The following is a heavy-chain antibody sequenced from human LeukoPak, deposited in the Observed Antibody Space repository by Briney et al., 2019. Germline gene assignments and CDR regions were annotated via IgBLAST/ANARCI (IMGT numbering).Heavy chain of an antibody. D-gene: IGHD1-26*01. CDR3: ARGRYSKWFDP. CDR2: MYNSGST. CDR1: GGSISFYY. J-gene: IGHJ5*02. Sequence: SETLSLTCTVSGGSISFYYWSWIRQPPGKGLEWIGYMYNSGSTNYNPSLKSRVTISVDTSKNQFSLKLSSVTTADTAVYYCARGRYSKWFDPWGQGTLVTVSS. V-gene: IGHV4-59*01.